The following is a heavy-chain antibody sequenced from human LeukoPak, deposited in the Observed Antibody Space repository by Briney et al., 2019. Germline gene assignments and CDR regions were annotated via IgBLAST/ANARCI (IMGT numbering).Heavy chain of an antibody. CDR1: GFTFSSYW. CDR3: AKESHSRSCYGAMSYFDY. V-gene: IGHV3-74*01. J-gene: IGHJ4*02. Sequence: GGSLRLSCAASGFTFSSYWMHWVRQAPGKGLVWVSRINSDGSSTSYADSVKGRFTISRDNAKNTLYLQMNSLRAEDTAVYSVAKESHSRSCYGAMSYFDYWGQGTLVTVPS. CDR2: INSDGSST. D-gene: IGHD6-13*01.